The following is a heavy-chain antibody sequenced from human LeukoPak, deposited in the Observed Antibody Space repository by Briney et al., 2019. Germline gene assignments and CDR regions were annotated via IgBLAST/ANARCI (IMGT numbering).Heavy chain of an antibody. V-gene: IGHV3-49*04. CDR2: IRSKAYGGTT. D-gene: IGHD2-21*02. CDR1: GFTFGDYA. CDR3: TRDRGVLLYCGGDCYLDY. Sequence: PGGSLRLSCTASGFTFGDYAMSWVRQAPGKGLEWVGFIRSKAYGGTTEYAASVKGRFTISRDDSKSIAYLQMNSLKTEDTAVYYCTRDRGVLLYCGGDCYLDYWGQGTLVTVSS. J-gene: IGHJ4*02.